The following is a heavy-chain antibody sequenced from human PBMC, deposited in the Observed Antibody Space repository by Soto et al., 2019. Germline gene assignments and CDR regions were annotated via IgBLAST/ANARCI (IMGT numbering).Heavy chain of an antibody. CDR3: ARQRAGYGSGSDTYYFDF. D-gene: IGHD3-10*01. V-gene: IGHV3-23*01. J-gene: IGHJ4*02. CDR2: ISGSGGTT. Sequence: PGGSLRLSCSASGFTFSTHAMNWVRQAPGKGLEWVSGISGSGGTTYYADSVRGRFTISRDNSNNTVFLQMNSLRAEDTALYFCARQRAGYGSGSDTYYFDFWGQGSLVTVPQ. CDR1: GFTFSTHA.